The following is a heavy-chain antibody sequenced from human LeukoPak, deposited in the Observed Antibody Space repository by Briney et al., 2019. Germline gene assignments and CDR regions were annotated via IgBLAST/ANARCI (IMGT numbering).Heavy chain of an antibody. Sequence: PGGSLRLSCAASGFTFSNYAMSWVRQAPGKGLEWVSGISGSSGSTYYADSVKGRFTISRDNSKNTLYLQMNSLTDEDTAVYYCAKKWGVGTTTLDYFDYWGQGTLVTVSS. V-gene: IGHV3-23*01. CDR1: GFTFSNYA. J-gene: IGHJ4*02. CDR2: ISGSSGST. CDR3: AKKWGVGTTTLDYFDY. D-gene: IGHD1-26*01.